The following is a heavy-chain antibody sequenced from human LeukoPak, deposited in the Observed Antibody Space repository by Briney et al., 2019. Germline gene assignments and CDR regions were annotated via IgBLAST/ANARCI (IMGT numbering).Heavy chain of an antibody. CDR3: ARELSGTTSYYFDY. Sequence: GGSLRLSCAASRFTFSNFWMSWVRQAPGKGLEWVANINQDGSERYYVDSVRGRFSISRDNAKNSLYLQMNSLRVEDTAVYYCARELSGTTSYYFDYWGQGTLVTVSS. J-gene: IGHJ4*02. CDR2: INQDGSER. CDR1: RFTFSNFW. V-gene: IGHV3-7*01. D-gene: IGHD1-7*01.